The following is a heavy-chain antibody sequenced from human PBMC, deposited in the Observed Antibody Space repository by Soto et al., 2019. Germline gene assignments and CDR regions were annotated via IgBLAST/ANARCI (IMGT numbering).Heavy chain of an antibody. CDR3: AIEYSSSPPYYPIGY. Sequence: ASVKVSCKASGGTFSSYSISWVRQAPGQGLEWMGGIIPILGTANYAQKFQGRVTITADESTSTAYMELSSLRSEDTAVYYCAIEYSSSPPYYPIGYWGQGTPVTVSS. CDR2: IIPILGTA. J-gene: IGHJ4*02. D-gene: IGHD6-6*01. CDR1: GGTFSSYS. V-gene: IGHV1-69*13.